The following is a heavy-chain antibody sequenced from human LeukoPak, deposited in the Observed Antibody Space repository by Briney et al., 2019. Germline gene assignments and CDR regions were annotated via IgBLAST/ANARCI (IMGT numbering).Heavy chain of an antibody. V-gene: IGHV3-23*01. CDR1: GFTLSSYG. CDR2: ISASGGHT. D-gene: IGHD4-17*01. CDR3: AKEIWPTVTTPGHTHFDY. Sequence: PGGSLRLSCAASGFTLSSYGMSWVRQAPGRGLEWVSAISASGGHTYYADSVKGRFTISRDNSKNTLCLQMNSLRAEDTAVYYCAKEIWPTVTTPGHTHFDYWGQGTLVTVSS. J-gene: IGHJ4*02.